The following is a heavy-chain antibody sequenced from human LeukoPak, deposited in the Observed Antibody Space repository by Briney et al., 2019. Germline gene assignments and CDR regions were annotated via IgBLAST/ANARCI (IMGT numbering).Heavy chain of an antibody. Sequence: PGGSLRLSCATSGFMFSSYWMTWVRQAPGKGLEWVANIKEDGIEKNYVDSVKGRFTISRDNAKKSLYLQMNSLRVEDTAVYYCARTVGYCSGTSCYFFDHWGQGKLVTVSS. D-gene: IGHD2-2*01. J-gene: IGHJ4*02. CDR3: ARTVGYCSGTSCYFFDH. CDR2: IKEDGIEK. CDR1: GFMFSSYW. V-gene: IGHV3-7*01.